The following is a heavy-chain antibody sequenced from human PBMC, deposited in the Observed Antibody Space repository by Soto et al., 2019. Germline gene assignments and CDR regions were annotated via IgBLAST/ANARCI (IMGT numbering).Heavy chain of an antibody. CDR3: ARMGIRYGSGSKPNQPGMDV. J-gene: IGHJ6*02. Sequence: PMASVKVSCKASGYTFTSYAMHWVRQAPGQRLEWMGWINAGNGNTKYSQKFQGRVTITRDTSASTAYMKLSSLRSEDTAVYYCARMGIRYGSGSKPNQPGMDVWGHGTPVTVS. CDR1: GYTFTSYA. D-gene: IGHD3-10*01. V-gene: IGHV1-3*01. CDR2: INAGNGNT.